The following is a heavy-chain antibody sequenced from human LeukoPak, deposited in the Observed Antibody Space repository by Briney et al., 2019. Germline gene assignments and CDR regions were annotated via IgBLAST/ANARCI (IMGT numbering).Heavy chain of an antibody. CDR2: IWYDGSNK. J-gene: IGHJ3*02. D-gene: IGHD2/OR15-2a*01. CDR3: AVEYNSSPYAFDI. Sequence: GGSLRLSCAASGFTFSSYGMHWVRQAPGKGLEWVAVIWYDGSNKHYAGSVKGRFTISRDNSKNTLYLQMNSLRVEDTAVYYCAVEYNSSPYAFDIWGQGTKVTVSS. V-gene: IGHV3-33*01. CDR1: GFTFSSYG.